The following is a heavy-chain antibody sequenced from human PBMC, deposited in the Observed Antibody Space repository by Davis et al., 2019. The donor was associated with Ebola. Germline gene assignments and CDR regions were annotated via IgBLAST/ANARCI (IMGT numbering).Heavy chain of an antibody. V-gene: IGHV3-23*01. Sequence: PGGSLRLSCAASGFTFSSYAMTWVRQAPGKGLEWVSAISGSGGSTYYADSVKGRFTISRDNSKKTLYLQMNSLRAEDTALYYCAKDLVGHGYTYGLMDVWGQGTTVTVSS. J-gene: IGHJ6*02. CDR1: GFTFSSYA. CDR3: AKDLVGHGYTYGLMDV. CDR2: ISGSGGST. D-gene: IGHD5-18*01.